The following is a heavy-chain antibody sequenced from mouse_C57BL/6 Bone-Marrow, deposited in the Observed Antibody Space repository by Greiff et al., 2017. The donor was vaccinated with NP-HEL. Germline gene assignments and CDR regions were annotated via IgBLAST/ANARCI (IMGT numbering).Heavy chain of an antibody. CDR3: TTSGPPSGAY. V-gene: IGHV14-4*01. CDR2: IDPENGDT. D-gene: IGHD3-1*01. Sequence: VHVKQSGAELVRPGASVKLSCTASGFNIKDDYMHWVKQRPEQGLEWIGWIDPENGDTEYASKFQGKATITADTSSNTAYLQLSSLTSEDTAVYYCTTSGPPSGAYWGQGTLVTVSA. J-gene: IGHJ3*01. CDR1: GFNIKDDY.